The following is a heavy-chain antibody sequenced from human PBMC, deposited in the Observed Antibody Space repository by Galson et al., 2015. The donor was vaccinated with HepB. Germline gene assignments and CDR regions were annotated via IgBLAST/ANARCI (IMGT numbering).Heavy chain of an antibody. J-gene: IGHJ3*02. CDR3: ARNLVRGAYDSFDI. Sequence: SLRLSCAASGFTFSSYTMNWVRQAPGKGLEWVSVIYSDGRTYYADSVKDRFTISRDNSKNTLYFQLNSLRAEDTAVYYCARNLVRGAYDSFDIWGQGTMVTVSS. CDR1: GFTFSSYT. CDR2: IYSDGRT. V-gene: IGHV3-66*01. D-gene: IGHD1-26*01.